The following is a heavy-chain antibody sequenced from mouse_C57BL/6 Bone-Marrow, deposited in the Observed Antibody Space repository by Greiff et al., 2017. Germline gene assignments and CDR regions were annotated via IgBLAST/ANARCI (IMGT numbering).Heavy chain of an antibody. CDR3: GRGHDGYPYWYFDV. V-gene: IGHV1-26*01. CDR2: INPNNGGT. J-gene: IGHJ1*03. Sequence: EVQLQQSGPELVKPGASVKISCKASGYTFTDYYMNWVKQSHGKSLEWIGDINPNNGGTSYNQKFKGKATLTVDKSSSTAYMELRSLTSGDSAVYYGGRGHDGYPYWYFDVWGTGTTVTVSS. D-gene: IGHD2-3*01. CDR1: GYTFTDYY.